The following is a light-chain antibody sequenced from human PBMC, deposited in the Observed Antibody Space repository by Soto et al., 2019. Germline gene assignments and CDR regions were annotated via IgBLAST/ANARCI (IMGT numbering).Light chain of an antibody. Sequence: EIVLTQSPGTLSLSPGERATLSCRASHTISSSYLAWYQQKPGQTPRLLIYAASTRDTDIPDRFSGSGSGTDFALTISRLEPEDFALYYCQQYDASPLTFGPGTKVDIK. V-gene: IGKV3-20*01. CDR3: QQYDASPLT. CDR1: HTISSSY. J-gene: IGKJ3*01. CDR2: AAS.